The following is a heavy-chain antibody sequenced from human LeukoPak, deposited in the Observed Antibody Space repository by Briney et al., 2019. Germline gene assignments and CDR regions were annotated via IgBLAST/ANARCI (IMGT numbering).Heavy chain of an antibody. CDR2: INPNSGGT. CDR3: ARDPSSLLFDDAFDI. D-gene: IGHD3-3*01. J-gene: IGHJ3*02. CDR1: GYTFTGYY. V-gene: IGHV1-2*02. Sequence: EASVKVSCKASGYTFTGYYMHWVRQAPGQGLEWMGWINPNSGGTNYAQKFQGRVTMTRDTSISTAYMELSRLRSDDTAVYYCARDPSSLLFDDAFDIWGQGTMVTVSS.